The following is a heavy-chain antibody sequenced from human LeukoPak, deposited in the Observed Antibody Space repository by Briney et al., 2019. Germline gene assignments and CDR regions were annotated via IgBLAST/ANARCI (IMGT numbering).Heavy chain of an antibody. J-gene: IGHJ4*02. V-gene: IGHV4-39*02. CDR1: GGSISSSSYY. CDR3: ARDRSNTFDY. CDR2: IYYSGST. D-gene: IGHD4-11*01. Sequence: SETLSLTCTVSGGSISSSSYYWGWIRQPPGKGLEWIGSIYYSGSTYYNPSLKSRVTTSVDTSKNQFSLKLSSVTAADTAVYYCARDRSNTFDYWGQGTLVTVSS.